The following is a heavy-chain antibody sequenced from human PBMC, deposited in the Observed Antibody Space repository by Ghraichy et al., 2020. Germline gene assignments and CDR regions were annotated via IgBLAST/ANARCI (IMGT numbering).Heavy chain of an antibody. CDR2: IYYTGST. CDR3: ARHYYVDSNWHH. D-gene: IGHD4-17*01. J-gene: IGHJ1*01. V-gene: IGHV4-39*01. CDR1: GDSINRDNYY. Sequence: GDSINRDNYYWGWIRQPPGKGPEWIGNIYYTGSTYYNPSLKSRVTMSVDTSKNQFSLKVNSVTAADTAVYFCARHYYVDSNWHHWGRGTLVIVS.